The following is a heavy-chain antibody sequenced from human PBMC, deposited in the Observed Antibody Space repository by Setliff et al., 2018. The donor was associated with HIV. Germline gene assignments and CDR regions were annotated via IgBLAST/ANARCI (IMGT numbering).Heavy chain of an antibody. J-gene: IGHJ6*03. CDR1: GYSFSNYA. Sequence: ASVKVSCKASGYSFSNYAMNWVRQAPGQGLEWMGWININTGNPTYAQGFTGRFVFSLDTSVSTAYLQTSSLKAEDTAVYYCAREVVVAGVHYYNMDVWGKGTTVTVS. CDR2: ININTGNP. V-gene: IGHV7-4-1*02. D-gene: IGHD2-15*01. CDR3: AREVVVAGVHYYNMDV.